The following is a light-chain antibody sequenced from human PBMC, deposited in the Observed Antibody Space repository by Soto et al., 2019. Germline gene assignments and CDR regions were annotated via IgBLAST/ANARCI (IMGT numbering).Light chain of an antibody. CDR1: AVSYQL. J-gene: IGLJ1*01. CDR2: NVT. Sequence: SVLTQPASVSGSPGQSITISYNGNAVSYQLVSWYQQQPGKAPKLILYNVTRRPSGVSNRFSGFKCGTTASLKITGLQAEDEADYYCCSFVGVTNDVFGNGTRSPS. V-gene: IGLV2-23*02. CDR3: CSFVGVTNDV.